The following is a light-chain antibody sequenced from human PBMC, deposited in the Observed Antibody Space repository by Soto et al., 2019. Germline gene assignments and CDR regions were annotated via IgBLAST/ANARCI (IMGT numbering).Light chain of an antibody. J-gene: IGLJ3*02. CDR2: DVN. Sequence: QSVLTQPRSVSGSPGQSVTISCTGTSSDVGGYNYVSWYQQHPGKAPKVMIYDVNKRPSGVTDRFSGSKSGNTASLTISGLQAEDEADYFCCSYAGSYTFWVFGGGTKLTVL. CDR3: CSYAGSYTFWV. CDR1: SSDVGGYNY. V-gene: IGLV2-11*01.